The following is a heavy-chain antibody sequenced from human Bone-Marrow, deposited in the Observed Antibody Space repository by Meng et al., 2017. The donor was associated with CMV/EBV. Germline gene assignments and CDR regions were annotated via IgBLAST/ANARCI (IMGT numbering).Heavy chain of an antibody. Sequence: ASVKVSCKASGYTFTSYYMHWVRQAPGQGLEWMGIINPSGGSTSYAEKFQGRVTMTRDTSTSTVYMELSSLRSEDTAVYYCARDIGCSSTSCYSGETWGQGTRVTGSS. J-gene: IGHJ5*02. CDR3: ARDIGCSSTSCYSGET. CDR2: INPSGGST. CDR1: GYTFTSYY. V-gene: IGHV1-46*01. D-gene: IGHD2-2*01.